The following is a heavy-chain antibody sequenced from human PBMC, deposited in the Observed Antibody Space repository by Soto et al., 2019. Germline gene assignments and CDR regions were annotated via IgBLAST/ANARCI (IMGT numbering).Heavy chain of an antibody. V-gene: IGHV3-43D*04. Sequence: GVVLGLSRSASGFTLGDYAMHLGRPAPGEGLEWVSLISWDGGSTYYEDSVKGRFTISRDNSKNSLYLQMNSLRAEDSAWYYWAKGVAAAGYYGMVDWGQGATVTV. CDR1: GFTLGDYA. CDR2: ISWDGGST. D-gene: IGHD6-13*01. CDR3: AKGVAAAGYYGMVD. J-gene: IGHJ6*02.